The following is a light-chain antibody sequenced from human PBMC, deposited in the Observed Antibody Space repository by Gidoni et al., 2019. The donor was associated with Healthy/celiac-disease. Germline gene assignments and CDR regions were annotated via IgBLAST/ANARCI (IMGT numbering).Light chain of an antibody. CDR1: QSVSSY. CDR2: DAS. CDR3: QQRSNWWT. J-gene: IGKJ1*01. Sequence: EIVLTQSPATLSLSPGERATLSCRASQSVSSYLAWYQQKPGQAPRLLIYDASNRATGIPARFSGSGSGTDFTLTISSLEPEDFAVYYCQQRSNWWTFGLWDQGGNQT. V-gene: IGKV3-11*01.